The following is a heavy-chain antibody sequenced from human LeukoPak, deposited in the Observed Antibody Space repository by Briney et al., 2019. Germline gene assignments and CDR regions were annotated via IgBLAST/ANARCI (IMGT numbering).Heavy chain of an antibody. V-gene: IGHV4-39*02. D-gene: IGHD3-9*01. Sequence: PSETLSLTCNVSGDSIYVSTYYWSWIRQAPGNGLECIDNIDYYGAAHYIPSLKSRITISVDTSKNHFSLKVMSVTAADSAVYYCARVGFDGAYWGQGILVTVSS. CDR2: IDYYGAA. CDR1: GDSIYVSTYY. J-gene: IGHJ4*02. CDR3: ARVGFDGAY.